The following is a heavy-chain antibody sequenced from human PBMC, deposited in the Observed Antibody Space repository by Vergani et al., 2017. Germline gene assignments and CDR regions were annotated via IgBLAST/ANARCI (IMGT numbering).Heavy chain of an antibody. J-gene: IGHJ3*01. CDR1: GFTFSSYG. CDR3: ASLYCSGGSCPE. Sequence: QVQLVESGVGVVQPGRSLRLSCAASGFTFSSYGMHWVRQAPGKGLEWVAVIWYDGSNKYYADSVKGRFTISRDNSKNTLYLQMNSLRAEDTAVYYCASLYCSGGSCPEWGQGTMVTVSS. CDR2: IWYDGSNK. V-gene: IGHV3-33*01. D-gene: IGHD2-15*01.